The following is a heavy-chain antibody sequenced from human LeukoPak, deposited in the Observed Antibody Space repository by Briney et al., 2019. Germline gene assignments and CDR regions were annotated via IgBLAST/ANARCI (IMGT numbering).Heavy chain of an antibody. J-gene: IGHJ5*01. CDR3: ARGGARDGSYPWLGS. CDR2: IFYSGST. V-gene: IGHV4-59*07. D-gene: IGHD3-16*02. Sequence: SDTLSLTCSVSGDSICSYYWTWLRQSPGKGLEWFGYIFYSGSTNYSPPLKSRVTISVDVSNNQFSLQLRSVTAADTALYFCARGGARDGSYPWLGSWGQGTLVTGSS. CDR1: GDSICSYY.